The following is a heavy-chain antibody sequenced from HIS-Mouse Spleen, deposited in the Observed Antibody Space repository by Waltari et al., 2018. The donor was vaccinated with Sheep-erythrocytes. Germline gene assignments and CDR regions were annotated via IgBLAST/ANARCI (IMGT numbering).Heavy chain of an antibody. J-gene: IGHJ4*02. Sequence: ALVKPSQTLSLTCTVSGGSISSGGYYWSWIRRHPGKGLEWIGYIYYSGSTYYNPSLKSRVTISVDTSKNQFSLKLSSVTAADTAVYYCARDRLGIFGYWGQGTLVTVSS. CDR1: GGSISSGGYY. V-gene: IGHV4-31*03. D-gene: IGHD7-27*01. CDR2: IYYSGST. CDR3: ARDRLGIFGY.